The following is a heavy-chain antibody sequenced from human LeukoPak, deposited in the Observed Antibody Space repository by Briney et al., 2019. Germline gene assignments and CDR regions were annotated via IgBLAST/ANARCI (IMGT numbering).Heavy chain of an antibody. V-gene: IGHV3-11*01. D-gene: IGHD3-10*01. CDR2: ISRGGSTT. CDR3: ARYYGSGFMDV. J-gene: IGHJ6*02. CDR1: GFTFSDYY. Sequence: GGSLRLSCAASGFTFSDYYMSWIRQAPGKGLEWVSYISRGGSTTYYADSVKGRFTISRDNAKNSLFLQTNSLRGEDTAVYYCARYYGSGFMDVWGQGNTVTVS.